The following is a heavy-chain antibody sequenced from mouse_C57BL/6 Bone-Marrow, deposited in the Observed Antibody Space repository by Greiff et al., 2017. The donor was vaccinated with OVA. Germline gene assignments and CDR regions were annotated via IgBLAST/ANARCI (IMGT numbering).Heavy chain of an antibody. J-gene: IGHJ2*01. CDR1: GYTFTSYW. CDR2: INPSSGYT. Sequence: QVQLQQSGAELAKPGASVKLSCKASGYTFTSYWMHWVKQRPGQGLEWIGYINPSSGYTKYNQKFKDKATLTAEKSSSTAYMQLSSLTSEDSAVYFCARDWGYFDYWGQGTTLTVSS. CDR3: ARDWGYFDY. D-gene: IGHD4-1*01. V-gene: IGHV1-7*01.